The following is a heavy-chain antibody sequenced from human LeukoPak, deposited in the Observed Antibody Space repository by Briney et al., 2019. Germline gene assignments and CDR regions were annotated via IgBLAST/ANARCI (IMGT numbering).Heavy chain of an antibody. V-gene: IGHV1-46*01. Sequence: ASVKVSCKASGYTFASYYMHWVRQAPGQGLEWMGIINPSGGSTSYAQKFQGRVTMTRDTSTNTVYMELSSLRSEDTAVYYCAREYCSSTSCYGDPPVWGQGTLVTVSS. CDR2: INPSGGST. CDR1: GYTFASYY. CDR3: AREYCSSTSCYGDPPV. D-gene: IGHD2-2*01. J-gene: IGHJ4*02.